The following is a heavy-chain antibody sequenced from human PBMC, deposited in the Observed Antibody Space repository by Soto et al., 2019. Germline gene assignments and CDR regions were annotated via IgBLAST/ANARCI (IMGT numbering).Heavy chain of an antibody. CDR1: GFTFYSYA. CDR3: AKDLGGYSGYAFDY. V-gene: IGHV3-23*01. J-gene: IGHJ4*02. D-gene: IGHD5-12*01. Sequence: GSLRLSCAASGFTFYSYAMTWVRQPPGKGLEWVSAISGSGDSTYYADSVKGRFTISRDNSKNTLYLQMNSLRAEDTAVYYCAKDLGGYSGYAFDYWGQGTLVTVSS. CDR2: ISGSGDST.